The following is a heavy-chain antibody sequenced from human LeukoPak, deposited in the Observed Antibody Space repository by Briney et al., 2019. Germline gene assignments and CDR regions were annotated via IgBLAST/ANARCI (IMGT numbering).Heavy chain of an antibody. Sequence: AGGSLRLSCAASGFTVSSNYMSWVRQAPGKGLEWVSVIYSGGSTYYADSVKGRFTISRDDSKNTLYLQMNSLRAEDTAVYYCARVAEEPDFDYWGQGTLVTVSS. CDR1: GFTVSSNY. CDR3: ARVAEEPDFDY. V-gene: IGHV3-53*01. J-gene: IGHJ4*02. D-gene: IGHD6-19*01. CDR2: IYSGGST.